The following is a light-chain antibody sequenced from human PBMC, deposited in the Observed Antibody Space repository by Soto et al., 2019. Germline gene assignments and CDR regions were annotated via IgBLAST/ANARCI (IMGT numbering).Light chain of an antibody. CDR2: EVS. J-gene: IGLJ2*01. CDR3: RSYASSISFV. CDR1: SSDVGGDNY. Sequence: QSVLTQPPSVSGSPGQSVTISCTGTSSDVGGDNYVSWYQQHPGKAPKLLISEVSKRPSGVPDRFSGSKSGNTASLTISGLQAEDEADYYCRSYASSISFVFGGGTKLTVL. V-gene: IGLV2-8*01.